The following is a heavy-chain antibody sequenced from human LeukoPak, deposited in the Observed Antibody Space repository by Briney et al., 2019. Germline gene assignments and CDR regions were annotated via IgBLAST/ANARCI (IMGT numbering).Heavy chain of an antibody. J-gene: IGHJ5*02. Sequence: SETLSLTCAVYGGSFSGYYWSWIRQPPGEGLEWIGEINHSGSTNYNPSLKSRVTISVDTSKNQFSLKLSSVTAADTAVYYCARGLTGESGSYLTWFDPRGQGTLVTVSS. CDR1: GGSFSGYY. D-gene: IGHD1-26*01. CDR3: ARGLTGESGSYLTWFDP. V-gene: IGHV4-34*01. CDR2: INHSGST.